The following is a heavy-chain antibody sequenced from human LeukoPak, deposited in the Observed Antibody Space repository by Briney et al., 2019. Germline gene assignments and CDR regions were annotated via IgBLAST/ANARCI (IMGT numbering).Heavy chain of an antibody. D-gene: IGHD6-13*01. V-gene: IGHV4-59*01. CDR3: ARVRGSSWSHFDY. Sequence: PSETLSLTCTVSGASISSYYWSWIRQPPGKGLERFGYIYYSGNTNYNPSLKSRVTISIGTSKNQFSLKLSSVTAADTAVYYCARVRGSSWSHFDYWGQGILVTVSS. CDR1: GASISSYY. CDR2: IYYSGNT. J-gene: IGHJ4*02.